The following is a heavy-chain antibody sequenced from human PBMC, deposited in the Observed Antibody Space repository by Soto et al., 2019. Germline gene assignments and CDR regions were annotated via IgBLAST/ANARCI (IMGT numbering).Heavy chain of an antibody. V-gene: IGHV3-30-3*01. CDR3: ASMCSSTSCPHWDDYYGMDV. J-gene: IGHJ6*02. CDR2: ISYDGSNK. Sequence: PGGSLRLSCAASGFTFSSYAMHWVRQAPGKGLEWVAVISYDGSNKYYADSVKGRFTISRDNSKNTLYLQMNSLRAEDTAVYYCASMCSSTSCPHWDDYYGMDVWGQGTTVTVSS. CDR1: GFTFSSYA. D-gene: IGHD2-2*01.